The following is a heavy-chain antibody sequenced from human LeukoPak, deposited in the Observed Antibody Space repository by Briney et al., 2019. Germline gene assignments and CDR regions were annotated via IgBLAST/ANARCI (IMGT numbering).Heavy chain of an antibody. D-gene: IGHD6-19*01. Sequence: GGSLRLSCAASGFTLSKYWMLWVRQAPGKGLESVSRINTEGTVTTYADSVKGRFTVSRDNADNTMFLQMNSVRDEDTAVYYCATKQWLAPPPDSWGQGTPVTVSS. CDR3: ATKQWLAPPPDS. CDR2: INTEGTVT. V-gene: IGHV3-74*01. J-gene: IGHJ4*02. CDR1: GFTLSKYW.